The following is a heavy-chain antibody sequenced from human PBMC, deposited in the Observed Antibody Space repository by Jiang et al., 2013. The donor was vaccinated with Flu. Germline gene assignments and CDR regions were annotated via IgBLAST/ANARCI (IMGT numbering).Heavy chain of an antibody. CDR3: ARHPLRIAVAGTDY. CDR1: GGSINSRSYY. J-gene: IGHJ4*02. Sequence: GLVKPSETLSLTCTVSGGSINSRSYYWGWIRQPPGKGLEWIGSIYYSGSTYYNPSLKSRVTISVDTSKNQFSLKLSSVTAADTAVYYCARHPLRIAVAGTDYWGQGTLVTVSS. CDR2: IYYSGST. D-gene: IGHD6-19*01. V-gene: IGHV4-39*07.